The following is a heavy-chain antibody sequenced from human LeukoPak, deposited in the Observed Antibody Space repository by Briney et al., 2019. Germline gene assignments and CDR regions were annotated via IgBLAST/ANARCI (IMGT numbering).Heavy chain of an antibody. V-gene: IGHV4-38-2*02. Sequence: NPSETLSLTCTVSGYSISSGYYWGWIRQPPGKGLEWIGSIYHSGSTYYNPSLKSRVTISVDTSKNQFSLKLNSVTAADTAMYYCAKSGGYGLIDYWGQGTLVTVSS. J-gene: IGHJ4*02. CDR2: IYHSGST. CDR3: AKSGGYGLIDY. CDR1: GYSISSGYY. D-gene: IGHD1-26*01.